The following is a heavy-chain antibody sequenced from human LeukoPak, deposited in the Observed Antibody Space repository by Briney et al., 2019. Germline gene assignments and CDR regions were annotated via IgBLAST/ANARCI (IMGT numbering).Heavy chain of an antibody. V-gene: IGHV1-69*01. J-gene: IGHJ5*02. CDR3: ATRCSGWYDWFDP. D-gene: IGHD6-19*01. CDR2: IIPIFGTA. CDR1: GGTFSSYA. Sequence: GSSVKVSCKASGGTFSSYAISWVRQAPGQGLEWMGGIIPIFGTANYAQKFQGRVTITADESTSTAYMELSSLRSEDTAVYYCATRCSGWYDWFDPWGQGTLVTVSS.